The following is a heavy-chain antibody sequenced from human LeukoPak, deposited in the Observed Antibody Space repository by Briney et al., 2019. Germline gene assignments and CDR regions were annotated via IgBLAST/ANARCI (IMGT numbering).Heavy chain of an antibody. D-gene: IGHD3-16*02. J-gene: IGHJ4*02. Sequence: GGSLRLSCAASGFTFSSYWMSWVRQAPGKGLEWVGRIKSKTDGGTTDYAAPVKGRFTISRDDSKNTLYLQMNSLKTEDTAVYYCTTDRIPNPDYDYVWGSYRWKNYFDYWGQGTLVTVSS. V-gene: IGHV3-15*01. CDR1: GFTFSSYW. CDR3: TTDRIPNPDYDYVWGSYRWKNYFDY. CDR2: IKSKTDGGTT.